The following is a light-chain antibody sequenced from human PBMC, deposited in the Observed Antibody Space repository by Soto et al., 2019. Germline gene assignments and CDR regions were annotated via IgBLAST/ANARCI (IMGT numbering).Light chain of an antibody. V-gene: IGLV2-14*01. CDR3: SSYTTSSTYV. J-gene: IGLJ1*01. CDR2: DVS. Sequence: QSALTQPASVSGYPGQSITISCTGASSDVGAYNYVAWCQQHPGKGPKLLTYDVSNRPSGFSSRFSGSKSGNTASLTISGLRAEDEADYFCSSYTTSSTYVFGTGTKLTVL. CDR1: SSDVGAYNY.